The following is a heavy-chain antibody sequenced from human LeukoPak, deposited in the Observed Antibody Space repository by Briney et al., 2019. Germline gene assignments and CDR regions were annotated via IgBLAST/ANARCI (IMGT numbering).Heavy chain of an antibody. V-gene: IGHV4-34*01. CDR1: GGSFRVYY. J-gene: IGHJ2*01. Sequence: SETLSLTCAVYGGSFRVYYWSWIRQSPGKGLEWIGEINHTGGTAYNPALKSRVTMSVDMSKKQFSLNLRSVTAADTAVYYCAIIRLWYFDLWGRGTLVTVSS. CDR3: AIIRLWYFDL. CDR2: INHTGGT.